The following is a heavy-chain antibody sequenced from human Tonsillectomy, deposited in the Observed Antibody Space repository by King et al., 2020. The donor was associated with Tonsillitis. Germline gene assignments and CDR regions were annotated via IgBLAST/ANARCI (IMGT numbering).Heavy chain of an antibody. V-gene: IGHV3-21*01. Sequence: VQLVESGGGLVKPGGSLRLSCAASGFTFSSYSMNWVRQAPGKGLEWVSSISSGSSYIYYADSLKGRFTISRDNAKNSLYLQMNSLRVEDTAVYFCARGDTSGYYYFYYWGQGTLVTVSS. J-gene: IGHJ4*02. D-gene: IGHD3-22*01. CDR3: ARGDTSGYYYFYY. CDR2: ISSGSSYI. CDR1: GFTFSSYS.